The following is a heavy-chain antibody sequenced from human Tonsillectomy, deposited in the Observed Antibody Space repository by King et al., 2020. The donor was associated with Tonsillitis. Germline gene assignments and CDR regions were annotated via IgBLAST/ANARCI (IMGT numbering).Heavy chain of an antibody. J-gene: IGHJ4*02. V-gene: IGHV3-30*04. CDR3: ASLDGDYEDS. Sequence: VQLVESGGGVVQPGRSLRLSCAASGFTFSGYAMHWVRQAPGKGLEWVAVISYDGTNKFYADSVKGRFTISRDNPKNTLYLQMNSLRAEDTAVYYCASLDGDYEDSWGQGTLVTVSS. CDR1: GFTFSGYA. CDR2: ISYDGTNK. D-gene: IGHD4-17*01.